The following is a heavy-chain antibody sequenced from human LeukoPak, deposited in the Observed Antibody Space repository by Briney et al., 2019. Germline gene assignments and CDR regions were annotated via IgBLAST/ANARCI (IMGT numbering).Heavy chain of an antibody. Sequence: GRSQRLSCAATGFRFSSYDMHWIRQAPGKGLEWVAAISAEGDIQIYLDSVMGRFTISRDNSKSTLYLQMNSLRIEDTGFYYCTRDMIRGVPDYIDYWGQGTLVTVSS. D-gene: IGHD3-10*01. V-gene: IGHV3-30-3*01. J-gene: IGHJ4*02. CDR1: GFRFSSYD. CDR2: ISAEGDIQ. CDR3: TRDMIRGVPDYIDY.